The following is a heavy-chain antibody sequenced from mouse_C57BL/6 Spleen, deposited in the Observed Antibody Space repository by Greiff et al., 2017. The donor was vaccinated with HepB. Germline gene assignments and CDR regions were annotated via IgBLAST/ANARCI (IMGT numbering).Heavy chain of an antibody. J-gene: IGHJ4*01. CDR1: GYTFTSYW. Sequence: QVQLKQPGAELVKPGASVKLSCKASGYTFTSYWMQWVKQRPGQGLEWIGEIDPSDSYTNYNQKFKGKATLTVDTSSSTAYMQLSSLTSEDSAVYYCARGSTVYYAMDYWGQGTSVTVSS. V-gene: IGHV1-50*01. CDR2: IDPSDSYT. CDR3: ARGSTVYYAMDY. D-gene: IGHD2-1*01.